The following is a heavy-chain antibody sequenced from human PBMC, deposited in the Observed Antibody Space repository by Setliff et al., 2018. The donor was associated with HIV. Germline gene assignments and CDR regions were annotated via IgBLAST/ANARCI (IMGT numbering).Heavy chain of an antibody. CDR3: ARQNRIAAAGTEIDY. J-gene: IGHJ4*02. D-gene: IGHD6-13*01. Sequence: SETLSLTCTVSGGSISNSSYYWGWIRQPPGKGLEWIGSIYYSGITYYNPSLKSRVTISVDTSKNQFSLKLSSVTAADTAVYNCARQNRIAAAGTEIDYWGQGTLVTVSS. CDR2: IYYSGIT. CDR1: GGSISNSSYY. V-gene: IGHV4-39*01.